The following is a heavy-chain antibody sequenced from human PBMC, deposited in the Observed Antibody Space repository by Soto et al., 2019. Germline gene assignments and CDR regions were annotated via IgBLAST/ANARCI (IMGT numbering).Heavy chain of an antibody. CDR2: ISGSGGST. V-gene: IGHV3-23*01. CDR1: GFTFSSYA. CDR3: AKDLLGDGYSSGWYRD. J-gene: IGHJ4*02. Sequence: EVQLLESGGGLVQPGGSLRLSCAASGFTFSSYAMSWVRQAPGKGLEWVSAISGSGGSTYYADSVKGRFTISIDNSKNTLYLQMNSLRAEDTAVYYCAKDLLGDGYSSGWYRDWGQGTLVTVSS. D-gene: IGHD6-19*01.